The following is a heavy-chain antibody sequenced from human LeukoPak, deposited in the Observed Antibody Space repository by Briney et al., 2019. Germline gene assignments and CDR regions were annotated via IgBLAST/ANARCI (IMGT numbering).Heavy chain of an antibody. Sequence: PGGSLRLSCAASGFAVSSNHMNWVRQAPGKGLEWVSVIFNGGSTYYADSVKGRFTISRDNSKNTLYLQMNSLRAEDTAVYYCARLEISSGELYYFDYWGQGTLVTVSS. CDR1: GFAVSSNH. CDR3: ARLEISSGELYYFDY. J-gene: IGHJ4*02. V-gene: IGHV3-53*01. D-gene: IGHD3-10*01. CDR2: IFNGGST.